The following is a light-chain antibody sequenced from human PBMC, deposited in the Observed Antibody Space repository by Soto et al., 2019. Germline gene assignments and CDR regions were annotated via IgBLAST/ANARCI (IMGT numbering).Light chain of an antibody. CDR1: QGISDY. CDR3: QKYNSVPPT. CDR2: AAS. Sequence: DIPMTQSPSSLSASVGDRVTITCRASQGISDYLAWYQQKPGKVPKLLIYAASTLRSGVPSRFRGSGSVTDFTLTISSLQPEDVATYYCQKYNSVPPTFGQGTKVEIK. J-gene: IGKJ1*01. V-gene: IGKV1-27*01.